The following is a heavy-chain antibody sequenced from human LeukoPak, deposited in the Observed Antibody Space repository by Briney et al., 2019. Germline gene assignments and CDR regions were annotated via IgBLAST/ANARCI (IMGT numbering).Heavy chain of an antibody. J-gene: IGHJ6*02. CDR3: ARTVVQAVDF. D-gene: IGHD2-15*01. CDR1: CPFISSDY. Sequence: SDPLTLPCTVSCPFISSDYWPWIRQPPGKGLESIGYLSSRWSNNFNLSLKSRVTISVDTSKNQFSLKLSSVTAADTAVYYCARTVVQAVDFWGQGTTVTVSS. V-gene: IGHV4-59*08. CDR2: LSSRWSN.